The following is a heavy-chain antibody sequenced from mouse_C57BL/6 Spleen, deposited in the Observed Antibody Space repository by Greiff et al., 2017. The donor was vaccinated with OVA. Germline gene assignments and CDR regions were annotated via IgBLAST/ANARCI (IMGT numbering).Heavy chain of an antibody. V-gene: IGHV1-55*01. Sequence: QVQLQQPGAELVKPGASVKMSCKASGYTFTSYWITWVKQRPGQGLEWIGDIYPGSGSTNYNEKFKSKATLTVDTSSSTAYMQLSSLTSEDSAVYYCARGEEYITGFAYWGQGTLVTVSA. CDR2: IYPGSGST. J-gene: IGHJ3*01. CDR3: ARGEEYITGFAY. CDR1: GYTFTSYW. D-gene: IGHD1-1*01.